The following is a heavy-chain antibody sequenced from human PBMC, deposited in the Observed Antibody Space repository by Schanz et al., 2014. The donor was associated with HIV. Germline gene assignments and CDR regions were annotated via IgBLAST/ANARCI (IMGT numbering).Heavy chain of an antibody. J-gene: IGHJ4*02. CDR2: ISGSGGST. V-gene: IGHV3-23*04. CDR3: AKGNYDILTGEFDY. Sequence: VQLVESGGGVVQPGRSLRLSCAASGFTFSSYGIHWVRQAPGKGLEWVSAISGSGGSTYYADSVKGRFTISRDNSKNTLYLQMNSLRAEDTAVYYCAKGNYDILTGEFDYWGQGTLVTVSS. CDR1: GFTFSSYG. D-gene: IGHD3-9*01.